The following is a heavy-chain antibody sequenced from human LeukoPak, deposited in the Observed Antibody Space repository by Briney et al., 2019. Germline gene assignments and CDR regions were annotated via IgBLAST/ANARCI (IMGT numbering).Heavy chain of an antibody. CDR1: GFTFSNYA. V-gene: IGHV3-23*01. J-gene: IGHJ4*02. CDR3: PKDPLVHRPGWYYFDY. D-gene: IGHD6-19*01. Sequence: GESLRLSCTASGFTFSNYAMSWVRQAPGKGLEWVSGISGSGSDIYYADSVKGGFTISRENSKKTLYLQVRSLRDDETALYYCPKDPLVHRPGWYYFDYWGQGTLVTVSS. CDR2: ISGSGSDI.